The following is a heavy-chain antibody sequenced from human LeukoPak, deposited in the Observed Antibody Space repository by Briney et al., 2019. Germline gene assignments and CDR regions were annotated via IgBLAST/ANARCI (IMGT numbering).Heavy chain of an antibody. CDR1: GFTFSNYA. J-gene: IGHJ5*02. CDR3: AKGKAGGLVDLFDP. Sequence: QTGGSLRLSCAASGFTFSNYAMMWVRQPPGKGLEWVSSIVASYEGTFYANSVKGRFTISRDNSKSTLSLQMNSLRAEDTGVYYCAKGKAGGLVDLFDPWGQGTLVTVSS. V-gene: IGHV3-23*01. D-gene: IGHD3/OR15-3a*01. CDR2: IVASYEGT.